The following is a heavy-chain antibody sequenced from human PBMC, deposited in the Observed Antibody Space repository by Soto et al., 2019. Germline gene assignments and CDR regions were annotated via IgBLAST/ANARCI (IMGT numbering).Heavy chain of an antibody. V-gene: IGHV1-18*01. CDR1: GYTFTSYG. D-gene: IGHD1-7*01. CDR3: VMTGTTVLPSRAFDI. Sequence: GALVKVSCKASGYTFTSYGISWVRQAPGQGLEWMGWISAYNGNTNYAQKLQGRVTMTADTSTSTAYMELRSLRSDDTAVYYCVMTGTTVLPSRAFDIWGQGTMVTVSS. J-gene: IGHJ3*02. CDR2: ISAYNGNT.